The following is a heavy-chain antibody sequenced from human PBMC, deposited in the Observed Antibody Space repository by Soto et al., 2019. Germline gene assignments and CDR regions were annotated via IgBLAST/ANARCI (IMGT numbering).Heavy chain of an antibody. D-gene: IGHD3-3*02. CDR3: ARDKDRQQLGGNYYYILDV. CDR2: IMPVFATP. Sequence: QVQLMQSGAEVKKPGSSVKVSCKASGGTFSTSAISWVRQAPGEGLEWVGGIMPVFATPDYAQKFQGRVTIPADEYTTTAHLELTSPTTDDTAVYYCARDKDRQQLGGNYYYILDVWGQGTAITVSS. CDR1: GGTFSTSA. V-gene: IGHV1-69*12. J-gene: IGHJ6*02.